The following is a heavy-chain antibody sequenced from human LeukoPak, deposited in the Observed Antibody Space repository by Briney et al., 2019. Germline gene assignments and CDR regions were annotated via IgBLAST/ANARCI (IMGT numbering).Heavy chain of an antibody. CDR1: GGSISNY. J-gene: IGHJ6*03. CDR2: IYYSGIT. D-gene: IGHD6-13*01. V-gene: IGHV4-59*08. CDR3: ARQGGSSSPYYYYYMDV. Sequence: SETLSLTCTVSGGSISNYWSWIRQPPGKGREWIGYIYYSGITNYNPSLKSRVTISVDTSKNQFSLKLSSVTAADTAVYYCARQGGSSSPYYYYYMDVWGKGTTVTVSS.